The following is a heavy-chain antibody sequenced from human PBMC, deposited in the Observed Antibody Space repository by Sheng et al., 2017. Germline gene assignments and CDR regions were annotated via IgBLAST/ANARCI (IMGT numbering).Heavy chain of an antibody. CDR3: VREGDSVAVAGALGY. Sequence: QVQLVESGGGVVQPGRSLRLSCVASGFAFSIYAIHWVRQAPGKGPEWVAQVSFDGGREFYADSVKGRFTISRDNSKNTLYLQMNSLKTEDTALYYCVREGDSVAVAGALGYWGQGTLVTVSS. V-gene: IGHV3-30-3*01. J-gene: IGHJ4*02. CDR2: VSFDGGRE. CDR1: GFAFSIYA. D-gene: IGHD6-19*01.